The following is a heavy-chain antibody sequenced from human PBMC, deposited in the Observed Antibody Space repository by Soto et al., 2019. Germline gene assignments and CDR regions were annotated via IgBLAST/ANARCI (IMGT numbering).Heavy chain of an antibody. CDR3: ATDKDSTYDY. CDR2: IIPILGIA. J-gene: IGHJ4*02. CDR1: GGTFSSYS. V-gene: IGHV1-69*08. Sequence: QVRLVQSGAEVKKPGSSVKVSCKASGGTFSSYSFTWVRQAPGQGLEWMGRIIPILGIANYAQNFQGRVTINADKSTSTAYMELSSLRSEDTAVYYCATDKDSTYDYWGQGTLVTVSS. D-gene: IGHD4-4*01.